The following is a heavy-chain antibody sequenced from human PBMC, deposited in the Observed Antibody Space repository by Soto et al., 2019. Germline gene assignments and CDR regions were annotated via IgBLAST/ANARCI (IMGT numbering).Heavy chain of an antibody. J-gene: IGHJ6*02. CDR1: GGSISSGGYY. Sequence: QVQLQESGPGLVKPSQTLSLTCTVSGGSISSGGYYWSWIRQHPGKGLEWIGYIYYRGSTYYNPSLKSRVTISVDTSKNQFSLKLSSVTAADTAVYYCASDPYDSKTHYGMDVWGQGTTVTVSS. CDR3: ASDPYDSKTHYGMDV. D-gene: IGHD3-22*01. V-gene: IGHV4-31*03. CDR2: IYYRGST.